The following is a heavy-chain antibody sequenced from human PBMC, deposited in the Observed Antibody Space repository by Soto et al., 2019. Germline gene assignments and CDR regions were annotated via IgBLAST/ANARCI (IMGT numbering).Heavy chain of an antibody. CDR3: GKVLVGATGHTDSDS. CDR1: GGSIYRSGYY. Sequence: ETLSLTCPVSGGSIYRSGYYWGWIRQPPGRGLEWIGNIDYNGVTYSNPSLKSRVTISRDTSKNQFSLKLTSVTAADTALYYCGKVLVGATGHTDSDSWGPGTLVTVSS. J-gene: IGHJ4*02. V-gene: IGHV4-39*01. CDR2: IDYNGVT. D-gene: IGHD2-15*01.